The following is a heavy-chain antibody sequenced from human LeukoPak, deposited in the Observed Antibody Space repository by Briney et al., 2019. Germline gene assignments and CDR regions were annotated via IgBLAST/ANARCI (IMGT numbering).Heavy chain of an antibody. J-gene: IGHJ6*02. V-gene: IGHV1-69*04. CDR2: IIPIFGIA. Sequence: RRASVKVSCTASGGTFSSYAISWVRQAPGQGLEWMGRIIPIFGIANYAQKFQGRVTTTADKSTSTAYMELSSLRSEDTAVYYCARSSSRAYYYYGMDVWGQGTTVTVSS. CDR1: GGTFSSYA. D-gene: IGHD6-13*01. CDR3: ARSSSRAYYYYGMDV.